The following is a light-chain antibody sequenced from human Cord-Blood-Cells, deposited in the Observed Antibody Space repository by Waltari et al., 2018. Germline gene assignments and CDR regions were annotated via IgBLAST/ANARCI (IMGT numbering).Light chain of an antibody. CDR1: QSVSSN. V-gene: IGKV3D-15*01. Sequence: EIVMTQSPATLSVSPGERATLSCRASQSVSSNLAWYQQKPGQAPRLLIYGASTAATSTPGRISSRWSTTYSTLTISSLHYDDSVDYYYQRYNNWPYSFGQGTKLEIK. CDR2: GAS. J-gene: IGKJ2*03. CDR3: QRYNNWPYS.